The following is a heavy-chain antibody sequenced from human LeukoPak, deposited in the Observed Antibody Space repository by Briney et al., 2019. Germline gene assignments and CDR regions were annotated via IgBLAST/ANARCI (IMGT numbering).Heavy chain of an antibody. CDR2: IGAGGFST. J-gene: IGHJ3*01. D-gene: IGHD6-19*01. CDR3: AKDRGSGWLHDAFDV. CDR1: GFTFNSYA. V-gene: IGHV3-23*01. Sequence: GGSLRLSCAASGFTFNSYAMTWVRQAPGKGLEWVSAIGAGGFSTYYADSVKGRFTISRDNSKNTLYLQMNSLRADDTAVYYCAKDRGSGWLHDAFDVWGQGTMVTVSS.